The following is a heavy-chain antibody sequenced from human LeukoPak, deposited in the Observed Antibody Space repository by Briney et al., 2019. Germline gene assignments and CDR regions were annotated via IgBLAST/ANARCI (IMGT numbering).Heavy chain of an antibody. CDR2: IIPIFGTA. Sequence: SVTVSCKASGGTFSSYAISWVRQAPGQGLEWMGGIIPIFGTANYAQKFQGRVTITADESTSTAYMELSSLRSEDTAVYYCARDLGYCTNGVCHTRFDYWGQGTLVAVSS. CDR3: ARDLGYCTNGVCHTRFDY. V-gene: IGHV1-69*01. J-gene: IGHJ4*02. CDR1: GGTFSSYA. D-gene: IGHD2-8*01.